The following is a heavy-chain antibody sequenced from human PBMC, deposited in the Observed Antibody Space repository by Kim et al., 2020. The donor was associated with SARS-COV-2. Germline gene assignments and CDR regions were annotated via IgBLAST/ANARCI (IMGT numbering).Heavy chain of an antibody. CDR3: ATVPI. V-gene: IGHV3-7*01. Sequence: IRQDGFEKYYVDSVKGRFTNTRDNAKNALYLQMNSLRVEDTAVYYCATVPIWGQGTLVTVSS. CDR2: IRQDGFEK. J-gene: IGHJ4*02.